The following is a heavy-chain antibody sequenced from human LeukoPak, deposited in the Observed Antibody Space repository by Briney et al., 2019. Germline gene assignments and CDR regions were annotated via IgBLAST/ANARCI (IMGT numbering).Heavy chain of an antibody. CDR1: GYTLTELS. CDR3: ATAFRNYDFWSGPGFDY. Sequence: ASVKVSCKVSGYTLTELSMHWVRQAPGKGLEWVGGFDLEVGETVYAQKFQGRVTMTEDTSSDTAYMDLSSLRSEDTAVYYCATAFRNYDFWSGPGFDYWGQGTLVTVSS. CDR2: FDLEVGET. V-gene: IGHV1-24*01. D-gene: IGHD3-3*01. J-gene: IGHJ4*02.